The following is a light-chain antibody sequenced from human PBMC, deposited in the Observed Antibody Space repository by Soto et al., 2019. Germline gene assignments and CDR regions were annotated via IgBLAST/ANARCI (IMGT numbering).Light chain of an antibody. CDR2: GAS. Sequence: EIVLTHSPCTLSWSPGERATLSCRASLTISDNYLAWYQQKAGQAPRLFIFGASSRATDIPDRFSASRSGTDFTLTISRLEPEDFAVYYCQQYSMAPLTFGQGTKVDIK. CDR3: QQYSMAPLT. J-gene: IGKJ1*01. CDR1: LTISDNY. V-gene: IGKV3-20*01.